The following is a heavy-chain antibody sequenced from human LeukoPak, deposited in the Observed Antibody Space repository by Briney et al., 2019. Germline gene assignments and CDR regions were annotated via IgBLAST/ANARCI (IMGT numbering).Heavy chain of an antibody. V-gene: IGHV4-34*01. J-gene: IGHJ3*02. CDR3: ARRYFLYEPPFDI. CDR2: INHTGRT. CDR1: GGSFSANY. D-gene: IGHD2/OR15-2a*01. Sequence: SETLSLTCAVSGGSFSANYWSWIRQPPGEGPEWIGEINHTGRTNYNPSLKSRVTISVDTSKNQFSLKLSSVTAADTAVYYCARRYFLYEPPFDIWGQGTMVTVSS.